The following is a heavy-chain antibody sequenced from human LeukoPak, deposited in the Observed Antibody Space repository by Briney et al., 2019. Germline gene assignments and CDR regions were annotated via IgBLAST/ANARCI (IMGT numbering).Heavy chain of an antibody. V-gene: IGHV4-28*05. D-gene: IGHD2-2*01. Sequence: PSETLSLTCAVSGYSISSSNWWGWIRRPPGKGREWIGYIYYSGSIYYNPSLKSRVTISADTSKNRFSLKLSSVTAADTAVYYCARLHRDIVVVPAATYPFDIWGQGTMVTVSS. CDR3: ARLHRDIVVVPAATYPFDI. J-gene: IGHJ3*02. CDR2: IYYSGSI. CDR1: GYSISSSNW.